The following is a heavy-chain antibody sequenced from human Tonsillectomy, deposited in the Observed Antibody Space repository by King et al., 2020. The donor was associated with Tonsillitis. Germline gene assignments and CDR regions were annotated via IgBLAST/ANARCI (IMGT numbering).Heavy chain of an antibody. CDR1: GGSISSYY. CDR3: AGGEVAGDFDY. V-gene: IGHV4-59*01. J-gene: IGHJ4*02. Sequence: QLQESGPGLVKPSETLSLTCTVSGGSISSYYWSWIRQPPGKGLEWIGYIYYSGSTYYNPSLKSRVTISVDTSKNQFSLKLSSVTAADTAVYYCAGGEVAGDFDYWGQGTLVTVSS. CDR2: IYYSGST. D-gene: IGHD6-19*01.